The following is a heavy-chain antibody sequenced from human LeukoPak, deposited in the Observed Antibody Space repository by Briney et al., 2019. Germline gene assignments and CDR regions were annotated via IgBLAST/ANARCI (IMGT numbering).Heavy chain of an antibody. D-gene: IGHD2-15*01. Sequence: SETLSLTCVVSGDSITSSNWWNWVRLTPGKGLEWIGEIYHSGSAYYNPSLQTRVTISVDKSKNQFSLKLSSVTAADTAVYYCARSVEGYCSGGSCYSYYYYMVVWGKGTTVTVSS. CDR1: GDSITSSNW. V-gene: IGHV4/OR15-8*01. J-gene: IGHJ6*03. CDR3: ARSVEGYCSGGSCYSYYYYMVV. CDR2: IYHSGSA.